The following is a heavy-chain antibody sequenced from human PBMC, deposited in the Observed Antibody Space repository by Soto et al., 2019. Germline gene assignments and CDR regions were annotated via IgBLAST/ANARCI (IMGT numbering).Heavy chain of an antibody. Sequence: SETLSLTCAVYGGSFSGYYWSWIRQPPGKGLEWIGEINHSGSTNYNPSLKSRVTISVDTSKNQFSLKLSSVTAADTAVYYCARGHCSSTSCYREVWKIFDYWGQGTLVTVSS. CDR2: INHSGST. J-gene: IGHJ4*02. V-gene: IGHV4-34*01. D-gene: IGHD2-2*01. CDR3: ARGHCSSTSCYREVWKIFDY. CDR1: GGSFSGYY.